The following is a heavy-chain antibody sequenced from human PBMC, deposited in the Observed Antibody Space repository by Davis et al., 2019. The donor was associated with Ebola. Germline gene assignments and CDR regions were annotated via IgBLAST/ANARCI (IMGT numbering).Heavy chain of an antibody. CDR2: ISAYNGNT. Sequence: AASVKASCKASGYTFTGYYMHWVRQAPGQGLEWMGWISAYNGNTNYAQKLQGRVTMTTDTSTSTAYMELRSLRSDDTAVYYCARVDPQSQWELLLNYYYYYGMDVWGQGTTVTVSS. CDR3: ARVDPQSQWELLLNYYYYYGMDV. D-gene: IGHD1-26*01. J-gene: IGHJ6*02. CDR1: GYTFTGYY. V-gene: IGHV1-18*04.